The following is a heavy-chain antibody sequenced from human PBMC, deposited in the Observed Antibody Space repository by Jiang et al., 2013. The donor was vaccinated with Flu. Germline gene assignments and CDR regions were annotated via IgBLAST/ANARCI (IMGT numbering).Heavy chain of an antibody. CDR3: ARRWWDYGSGERGLSFDP. D-gene: IGHD3-10*01. CDR2: IYPGDSDT. CDR1: GYSFTSYW. J-gene: IGHJ5*02. V-gene: IGHV5-51*01. Sequence: VQLVESGAEVKKPGESLKISCKGSGYSFTSYWIGWVRQMPGKGLEWMGIIYPGDSDTRYSPSFQGQVTISADKSISTAYLQWSSLKASDTAMYYCARRWWDYGSGERGLSFDPWGQGTLVTVSS.